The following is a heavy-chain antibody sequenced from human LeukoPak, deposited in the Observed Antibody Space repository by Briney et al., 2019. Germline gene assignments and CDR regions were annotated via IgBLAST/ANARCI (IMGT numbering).Heavy chain of an antibody. CDR1: GGSISSDPYY. Sequence: PSQTLSLTCTVSGGSISSDPYYWSWIRQRPGKGLEWMGYISHSGNTYYNPSLKSRLNISADTSRNQFSLKLRSVTAADTALYVCAREGYYYDSSGPIDYWGQGTRVTVSS. CDR3: AREGYYYDSSGPIDY. CDR2: ISHSGNT. J-gene: IGHJ4*02. V-gene: IGHV4-31*03. D-gene: IGHD3-22*01.